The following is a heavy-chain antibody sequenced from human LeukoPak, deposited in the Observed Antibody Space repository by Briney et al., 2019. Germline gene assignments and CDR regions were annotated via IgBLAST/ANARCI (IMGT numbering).Heavy chain of an antibody. CDR2: ISYSGST. D-gene: IGHD6-13*01. Sequence: SETLSLTCTVSSGSISGYYWSWIRQPPGKGLEWVGYISYSGSTNYNPSLKSRVTLSVDTSKNQLSLKLSSVTAADTAVYYCARVAAGIGFFQHWGQGTLVTVSS. J-gene: IGHJ1*01. CDR1: SGSISGYY. V-gene: IGHV4-59*08. CDR3: ARVAAGIGFFQH.